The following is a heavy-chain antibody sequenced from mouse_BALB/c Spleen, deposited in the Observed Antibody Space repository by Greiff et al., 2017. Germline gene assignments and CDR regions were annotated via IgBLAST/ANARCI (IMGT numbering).Heavy chain of an antibody. V-gene: IGHV5-17*02. CDR1: GFTFSSFG. CDR3: ARGGNYRAMDY. J-gene: IGHJ4*01. D-gene: IGHD2-1*01. Sequence: DVKLVESGGGLVQPGGSRKLSCAASGFTFSSFGMHWVRQAPEKGLEWVAYISSGSSTIYYADTVKGRFTISRDNPKNTLFLQMTSLRSEDTAMYYCARGGNYRAMDYWGQGTSVTVSS. CDR2: ISSGSSTI.